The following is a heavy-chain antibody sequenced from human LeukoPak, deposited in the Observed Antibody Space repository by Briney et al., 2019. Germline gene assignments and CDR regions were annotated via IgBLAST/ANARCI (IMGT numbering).Heavy chain of an antibody. V-gene: IGHV3-48*01. Sequence: GGSLRLSCAASGFTFSSYSMNWVRQAPGKGLEWVSYISSSSSTIYYADSVKGRFTISRDNAKNSLYLQMNSLRAEDTAVYYCARVYYDSTPDYWGQGNLVTVSS. D-gene: IGHD3-22*01. CDR1: GFTFSSYS. CDR3: ARVYYDSTPDY. CDR2: ISSSSSTI. J-gene: IGHJ4*02.